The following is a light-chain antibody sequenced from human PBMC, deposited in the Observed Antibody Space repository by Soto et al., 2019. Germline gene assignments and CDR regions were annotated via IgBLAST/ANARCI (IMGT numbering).Light chain of an antibody. CDR2: SNN. J-gene: IGLJ2*01. CDR1: SSNIGSNT. V-gene: IGLV1-44*01. CDR3: AAWDDSLNGVV. Sequence: QSVLPQPPSASGTPGQRVTISCSGSSSNIGSNTVNWYQQLPGTATKLLIYSNNQRPSGVPDRFSGSKSGTSASLASSGLQSEDEAYYYCAAWDDSLNGVVFGGGTKRTVL.